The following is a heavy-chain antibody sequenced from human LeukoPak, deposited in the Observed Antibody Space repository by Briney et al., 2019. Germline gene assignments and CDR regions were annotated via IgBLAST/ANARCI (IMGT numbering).Heavy chain of an antibody. V-gene: IGHV4-59*08. CDR1: GGSISSYY. D-gene: IGHD3-22*01. CDR2: IYYSGST. J-gene: IGHJ4*02. Sequence: SETLSLTCTVSGGSISSYYWSWIRQPPGKGLEWIGYIYYSGSTNYNPSLKSRVTISVDTSKNRFSLKLSSVTAADTAVYYCARLGSSGYSGIDYWGQGTLVTVSS. CDR3: ARLGSSGYSGIDY.